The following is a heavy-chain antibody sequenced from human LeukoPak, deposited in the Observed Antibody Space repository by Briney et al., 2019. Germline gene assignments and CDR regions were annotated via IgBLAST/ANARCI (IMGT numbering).Heavy chain of an antibody. D-gene: IGHD2-15*01. Sequence: PGESLRLSCAFSGFTFNNYPLHWVRQAPGKGLQSISAISGDGITTYYATSVRGRSTISRDNFDNTLYLEMGSLTPEDMAVYYCAREGTPGSLDYWGQGTLVTVSS. CDR2: ISGDGITT. CDR3: AREGTPGSLDY. V-gene: IGHV3-64*01. J-gene: IGHJ4*02. CDR1: GFTFNNYP.